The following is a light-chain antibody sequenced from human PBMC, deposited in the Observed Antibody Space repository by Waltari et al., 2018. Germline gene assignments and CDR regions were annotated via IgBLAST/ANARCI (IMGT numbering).Light chain of an antibody. CDR3: SSYTSSGTLRI. CDR2: DVN. J-gene: IGLJ2*01. Sequence: QSVLTQPASVSGSPGQSITISCTGTNSDVGGYNYVSWYQQYPGKAPRLMIYDVNKRPSGVSNRFSGSKSGNTASLTISGLQAEDEADYYCSSYTSSGTLRIFGGGTKVTAL. V-gene: IGLV2-14*01. CDR1: NSDVGGYNY.